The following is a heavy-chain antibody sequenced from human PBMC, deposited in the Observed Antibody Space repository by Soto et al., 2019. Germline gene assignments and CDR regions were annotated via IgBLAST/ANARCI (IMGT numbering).Heavy chain of an antibody. V-gene: IGHV3-48*03. CDR2: ISGSGSTI. CDR1: GFSVSGYE. Sequence: EEILVESEGGLVQPGGSLRLSCAASGFSVSGYEMNWVRQAPGRGLEWVAYISGSGSTIYYAESVKGRFTISRDDASNLLSLQMNSLRGEDTAVYYCTRDGVSISEAGPTYNGMDVWGQGATVTVSS. J-gene: IGHJ6*02. D-gene: IGHD6-19*01. CDR3: TRDGVSISEAGPTYNGMDV.